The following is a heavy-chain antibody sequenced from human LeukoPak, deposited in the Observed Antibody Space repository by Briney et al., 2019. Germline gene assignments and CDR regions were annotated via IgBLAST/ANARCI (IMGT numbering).Heavy chain of an antibody. CDR3: AREIGLHHARVRGVFDY. CDR2: IIPIFGTA. Sequence: ASVKVSCKASGGTFSSYAISWVRQAPGQGREWMGGIIPIFGTANYAQKFQGRVTITADESTSTAYMELSSLRSEDTAVYYCAREIGLHHARVRGVFDYWGQGTLVTVSS. V-gene: IGHV1-69*13. D-gene: IGHD3-10*01. CDR1: GGTFSSYA. J-gene: IGHJ4*02.